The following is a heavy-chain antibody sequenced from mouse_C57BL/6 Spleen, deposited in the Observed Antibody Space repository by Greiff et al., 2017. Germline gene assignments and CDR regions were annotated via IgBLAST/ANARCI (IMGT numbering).Heavy chain of an antibody. CDR2: IDPEPGGT. Sequence: VQLQQSGAELVRPGASVTLSCKASGYTFTDYEMHWVKQTPVHGLEWIGAIDPEPGGTAYNQKVKGRSILTADKSSSTAYMELRSLASADSAVYYGTRLVAYERYFDVWGTGTTVTVSS. CDR3: TRLVAYERYFDV. J-gene: IGHJ1*03. V-gene: IGHV1-15*01. D-gene: IGHD2-12*01. CDR1: GYTFTDYE.